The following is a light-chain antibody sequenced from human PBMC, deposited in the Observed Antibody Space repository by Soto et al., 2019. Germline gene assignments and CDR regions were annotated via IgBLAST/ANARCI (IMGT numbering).Light chain of an antibody. CDR2: LAS. Sequence: IVLTQSPATLSSFPGDRVTLSCRASQAANTRLAWYQHKPGQAPRLLSYLASNRAAGVPARFSGSGSGTDFTLTIRRLEPEDFAVYYGQQRSNWPMSTFGQGTRLEIK. V-gene: IGKV3D-11*01. CDR1: QAANTR. J-gene: IGKJ5*01. CDR3: QQRSNWPMST.